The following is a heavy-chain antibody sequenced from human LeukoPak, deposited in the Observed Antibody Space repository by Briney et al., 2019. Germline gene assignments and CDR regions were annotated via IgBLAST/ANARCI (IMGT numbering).Heavy chain of an antibody. D-gene: IGHD4-17*01. Sequence: GGSLRLSCAASGFIVSSNYMTWVRQAPGKGLEWVSVIDSGGSTYYSDSVKGRFTISRDNSKNTLYLQMNSLRAEDTAVYYCARDGNSMTTFDAFGIWGQGTLVTVSS. V-gene: IGHV3-66*01. CDR2: IDSGGST. J-gene: IGHJ3*02. CDR3: ARDGNSMTTFDAFGI. CDR1: GFIVSSNY.